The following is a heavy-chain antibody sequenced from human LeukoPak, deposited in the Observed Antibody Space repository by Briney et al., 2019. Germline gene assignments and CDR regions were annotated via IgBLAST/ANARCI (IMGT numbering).Heavy chain of an antibody. CDR2: ITSSSNYI. V-gene: IGHV3-21*01. J-gene: IGHJ4*02. Sequence: GGSLRLSCAASGFTFKDYAMHWVRQAPWKALEWVSYITSSSNYIYYADSVKGRFTISRDNAKNSLYLQMNSLRAEDTAVYYCARRLDSSGSHFDYWGQGTLVTVSS. D-gene: IGHD3-22*01. CDR1: GFTFKDYA. CDR3: ARRLDSSGSHFDY.